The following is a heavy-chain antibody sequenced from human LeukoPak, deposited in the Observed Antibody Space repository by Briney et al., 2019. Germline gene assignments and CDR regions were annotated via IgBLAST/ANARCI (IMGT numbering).Heavy chain of an antibody. J-gene: IGHJ4*02. CDR1: GYTFTGYY. CDR3: ARGPAAYYSDGIAYFPH. CDR2: INPNNSGT. V-gene: IGHV1-2*02. D-gene: IGHD2-2*01. Sequence: ASLKVSCKASGYTFTGYYIHWVRQPPGHGLEWMGWINPNNSGTKYGQNFQGRVTMTRDTSISTAYMELSRLRSDDTAVYYCARGPAAYYSDGIAYFPHWGQGTLVTVSS.